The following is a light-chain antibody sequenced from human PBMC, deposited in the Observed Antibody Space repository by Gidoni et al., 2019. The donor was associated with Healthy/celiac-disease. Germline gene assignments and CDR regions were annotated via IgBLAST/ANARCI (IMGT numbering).Light chain of an antibody. V-gene: IGKV1-5*03. CDR3: QQYNSYS. J-gene: IGKJ2*01. CDR2: KAS. Sequence: DIQMPQSPSTLSASVGDRVTITCRASQSISSWFAWYQQKPGKAPKLLIYKASSLESGVPSRFSGRGSETEFTLTISSLQPDDFATYYCQQYNSYSFGQGTKLEIK. CDR1: QSISSW.